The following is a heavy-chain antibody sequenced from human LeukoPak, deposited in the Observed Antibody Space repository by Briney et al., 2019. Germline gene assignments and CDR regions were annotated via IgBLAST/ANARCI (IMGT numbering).Heavy chain of an antibody. CDR2: IIPIFGTA. J-gene: IGHJ4*02. CDR3: AKLATSDTGETY. D-gene: IGHD3-16*01. CDR1: GGTFSSYA. Sequence: ASVKVSCKASGGTFSSYAISWVRQAPGQGLEWMGGIIPIFGTATYAQNFQGRVTMTRDTSTSTVYMELRSLRSEDTAIYYYAKLATSDTGETYWGQGTLVTVSS. V-gene: IGHV1-69*05.